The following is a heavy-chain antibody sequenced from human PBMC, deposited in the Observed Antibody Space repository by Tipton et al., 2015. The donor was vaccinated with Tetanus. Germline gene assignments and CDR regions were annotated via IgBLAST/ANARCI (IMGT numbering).Heavy chain of an antibody. D-gene: IGHD2/OR15-2a*01. CDR3: ARDIAIVRARDWYFDV. CDR2: TSGSGNTI. J-gene: IGHJ2*01. CDR1: GFTFSGFY. Sequence: SLRLSFAGSGFTFSGFYMSWIRQAPGRGLEWVAYTSGSGNTILYSDSVKGRFTVSRDNSKNTLYLQMNSLSAEDTAVYYCARDIAIVRARDWYFDVWGRGTLVTVSS. V-gene: IGHV3-11*04.